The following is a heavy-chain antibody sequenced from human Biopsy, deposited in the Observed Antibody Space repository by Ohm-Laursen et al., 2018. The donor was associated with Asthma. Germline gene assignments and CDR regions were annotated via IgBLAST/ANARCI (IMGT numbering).Heavy chain of an antibody. Sequence: ASVKVSCKASGYTFINYAIHWVRQAPGQRLEWMGWINAGNGNTKYSQKFQGRVTISRDTSASTAYMDLSSPRPEDTAVYYCARTYYDFLTGQVNDALAMWGQGTMVTVSS. J-gene: IGHJ3*02. CDR3: ARTYYDFLTGQVNDALAM. CDR2: INAGNGNT. D-gene: IGHD3-9*01. CDR1: GYTFINYA. V-gene: IGHV1-3*01.